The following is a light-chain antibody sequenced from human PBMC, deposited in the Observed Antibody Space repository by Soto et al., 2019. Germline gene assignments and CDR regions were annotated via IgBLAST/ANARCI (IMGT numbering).Light chain of an antibody. Sequence: QSALTQPPSASGSPGQSVTLSYTGTSSDIGGYNYVSWYQQHPGKAPKLVIYEVTKRPSGVPDRFSGSQSGNTASLTVSGLQAEDEADYYCSSYAATDNLVFGGGTKLTVL. CDR2: EVT. V-gene: IGLV2-8*01. J-gene: IGLJ3*02. CDR3: SSYAATDNLV. CDR1: SSDIGGYNY.